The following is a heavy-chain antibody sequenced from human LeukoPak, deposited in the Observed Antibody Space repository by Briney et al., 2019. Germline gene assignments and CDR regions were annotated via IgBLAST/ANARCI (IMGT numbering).Heavy chain of an antibody. D-gene: IGHD5/OR15-5a*01. V-gene: IGHV3-30*04. CDR2: ISYDGSYR. CDR3: AKDRPHPSVEPTNFDY. J-gene: IGHJ4*02. Sequence: PGGSLRLSCAASGFTFSSYAIHWVRQAPGKGLEWVAVISYDGSYRNYADSVKGRFTISRDNSKNTLYLQMNSLRAEDTAVYYCAKDRPHPSVEPTNFDYWGQGTLVTVSS. CDR1: GFTFSSYA.